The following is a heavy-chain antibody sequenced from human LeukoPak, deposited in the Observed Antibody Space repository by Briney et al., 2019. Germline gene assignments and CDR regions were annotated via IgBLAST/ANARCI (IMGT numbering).Heavy chain of an antibody. D-gene: IGHD4/OR15-4a*01. CDR1: GFTSINYA. CDR2: ITGSGAGT. Sequence: PGGSLRLSCTASGFTSINYAMSWVRQPPGKGLEWISGITGSGAGTYYADFVKGRFTISRDNSKNMLYLQMNSLRAEDTAVFYCAKIPHPNYYFDYWGQGTLVTVSS. V-gene: IGHV3-23*01. CDR3: AKIPHPNYYFDY. J-gene: IGHJ4*02.